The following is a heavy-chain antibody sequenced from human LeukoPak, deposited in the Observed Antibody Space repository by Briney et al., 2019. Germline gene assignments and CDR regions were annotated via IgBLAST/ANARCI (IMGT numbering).Heavy chain of an antibody. V-gene: IGHV4-59*08. CDR2: IYYSGST. Sequence: SETLSLTCTVSGGSISSYYWSWIRQPPGKGLEWIGYIYYSGSTNYNPSLKSRVTISVDTSKNQFSLKLSSVTAADTAVYYCARRKPTTAFNYWGQGTLVTVSS. CDR3: ARRKPTTAFNY. CDR1: GGSISSYY. D-gene: IGHD2-21*02. J-gene: IGHJ4*02.